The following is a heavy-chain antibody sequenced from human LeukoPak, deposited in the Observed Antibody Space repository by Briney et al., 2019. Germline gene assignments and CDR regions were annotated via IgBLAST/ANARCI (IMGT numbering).Heavy chain of an antibody. Sequence: SVKVSCKASGGTFSSYAFSWVRQAPGQGLEWMGGIIPIVGTTNYAQMFQGRVTITADESTSTAYMELSSLRSEDTAVYYCARASGDYYFDYWGQGTLVTVSS. J-gene: IGHJ4*02. D-gene: IGHD2-21*02. CDR1: GGTFSSYA. V-gene: IGHV1-69*01. CDR2: IIPIVGTT. CDR3: ARASGDYYFDY.